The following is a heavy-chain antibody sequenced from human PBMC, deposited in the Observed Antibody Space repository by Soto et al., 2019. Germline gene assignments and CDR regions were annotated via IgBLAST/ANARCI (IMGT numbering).Heavy chain of an antibody. J-gene: IGHJ3*02. D-gene: IGHD2-15*01. CDR2: IYYSGST. Sequence: SETLSLTCTVSGGSISSGDYYWSWIRQPPGKGLEWIGYIYYSGSTYYNPSLKSRVTISVDTSKNQFSLKLSSVTAADTAVYYCARGYCSGGSCPDAFDIWGQGTMVTVSS. V-gene: IGHV4-30-4*01. CDR1: GGSISSGDYY. CDR3: ARGYCSGGSCPDAFDI.